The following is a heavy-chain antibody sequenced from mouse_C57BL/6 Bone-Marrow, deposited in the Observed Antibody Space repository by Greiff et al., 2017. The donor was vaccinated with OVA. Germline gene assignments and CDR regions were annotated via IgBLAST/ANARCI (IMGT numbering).Heavy chain of an antibody. Sequence: QVQLQQPGAELVRPGSSVKLSCKASGYTFTSYWMHWVKQRPIQGLEWIGNIDPSDSETHYNQKFKDKATLTVDKSSSTAYMQLSSLTSEDSAVYYCARKGLPLYAMDYWGQGTSVTVSS. CDR1: GYTFTSYW. CDR2: IDPSDSET. D-gene: IGHD5-5*01. J-gene: IGHJ4*01. CDR3: ARKGLPLYAMDY. V-gene: IGHV1-52*01.